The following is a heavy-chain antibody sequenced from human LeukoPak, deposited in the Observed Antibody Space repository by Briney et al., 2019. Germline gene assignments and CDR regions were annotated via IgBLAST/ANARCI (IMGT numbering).Heavy chain of an antibody. J-gene: IGHJ4*02. CDR1: GFTFSSYA. CDR3: ASTQDTGYYYDSSGYYSFDY. V-gene: IGHV3-66*01. CDR2: IYSGGST. Sequence: GGSLRLSCAASGFTFSSYAMSWVRQAPGKGLEWVSVIYSGGSTYYADSVKGRFTISRDNSKNTLYLQMNSLRAEDTAVYYCASTQDTGYYYDSSGYYSFDYWGQGTLVTVSS. D-gene: IGHD3-22*01.